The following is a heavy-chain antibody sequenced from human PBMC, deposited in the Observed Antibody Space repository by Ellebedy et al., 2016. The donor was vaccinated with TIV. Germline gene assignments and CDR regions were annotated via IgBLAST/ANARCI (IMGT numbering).Heavy chain of an antibody. CDR1: GGSFSGYY. V-gene: IGHV4-34*01. D-gene: IGHD3-3*01. J-gene: IGHJ4*02. CDR3: ARVDYDFWSGYYYFDY. Sequence: SETLSLTXAVYGGSFSGYYWSWIRQPPGKGLEWIGEINHSGSTNYNPSLKSRVTISVDTSKNQFSLKLSSVTAADTAVYYCARVDYDFWSGYYYFDYWGQGTLVTVSS. CDR2: INHSGST.